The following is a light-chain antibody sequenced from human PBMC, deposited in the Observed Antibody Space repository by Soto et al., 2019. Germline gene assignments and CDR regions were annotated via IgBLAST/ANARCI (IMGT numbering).Light chain of an antibody. CDR2: GNN. CDR3: QSQSGSLSVSV. J-gene: IGLJ3*02. CDR1: NSNIGAGYD. Sequence: QSVLTQPPSVSGAPGQRVTISCTGSNSNIGAGYDVHWYQQLPRIAPKLLIYGNNIRPSGVPDRFSGSKFATSAYLTISGLRAEDEAEYYCQSQSGSLSVSVFGGGTKLTVL. V-gene: IGLV1-40*01.